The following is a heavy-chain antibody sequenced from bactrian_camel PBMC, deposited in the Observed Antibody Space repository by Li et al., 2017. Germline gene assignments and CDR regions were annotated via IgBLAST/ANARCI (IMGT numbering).Heavy chain of an antibody. V-gene: IGHV3-3*01. D-gene: IGHD5*01. Sequence: HVQMVESGGGSVQAGGSLRLSCAASGNTYSRYSMGWFRQTPGKEREGVAGIYTRGGTTSYADSVKGRFTISQDNASNTVYLEMNSLKPEDTAMYYCAVESPWDYGLGDPFNPNYWGQGTQVTVS. CDR2: IYTRGGTT. J-gene: IGHJ4*01. CDR1: GNTYSRYS. CDR3: AVESPWDYGLGDPFNPNY.